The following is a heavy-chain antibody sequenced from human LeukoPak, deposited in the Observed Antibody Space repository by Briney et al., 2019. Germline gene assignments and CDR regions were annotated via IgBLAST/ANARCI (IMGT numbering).Heavy chain of an antibody. CDR3: ARDRNPYYDGSGYGYC. CDR1: GYTFSIYG. D-gene: IGHD3-22*01. CDR2: ISAYNGKT. J-gene: IGHJ4*02. Sequence: GASVNVSCKASGYTFSIYGIGWVRQAPGQGLEWMAWISAYNGKTNYAQKLRGRVTMTTDTSTSTAYMELRSLRSDDTAIYYCARDRNPYYDGSGYGYCWGQGTLVTVSS. V-gene: IGHV1-18*01.